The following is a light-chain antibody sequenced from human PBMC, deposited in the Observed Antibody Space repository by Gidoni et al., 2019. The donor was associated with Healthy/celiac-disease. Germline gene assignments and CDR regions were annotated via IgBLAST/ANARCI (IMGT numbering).Light chain of an antibody. CDR3: QQYYSYPRT. J-gene: IGKJ4*01. CDR2: AAS. Sequence: AIRMTQSPSSLSASTGDRVTITCRARQGISSYLAWYQQKPGKAPKLLIYAASTLQSGVPSRFSGSGSGTDFTLTISCLQSEDFATYYCQQYYSYPRTFXGXTKVEIK. CDR1: QGISSY. V-gene: IGKV1-8*01.